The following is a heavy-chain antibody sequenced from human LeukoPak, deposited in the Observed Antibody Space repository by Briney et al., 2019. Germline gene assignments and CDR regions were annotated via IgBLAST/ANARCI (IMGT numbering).Heavy chain of an antibody. CDR1: GFTFSSYG. J-gene: IGHJ4*02. Sequence: HPGGSLRLSCAASGFTFSSYGMHWVRQAPGKGLEWVTFIQYDGSNKYYADSVKGRFTISRDNSKNTVYLQMNSLRTEDTAVYYCARSLTMVRAYDYWGQGTLATVSS. CDR3: ARSLTMVRAYDY. D-gene: IGHD3-10*01. V-gene: IGHV3-30*02. CDR2: IQYDGSNK.